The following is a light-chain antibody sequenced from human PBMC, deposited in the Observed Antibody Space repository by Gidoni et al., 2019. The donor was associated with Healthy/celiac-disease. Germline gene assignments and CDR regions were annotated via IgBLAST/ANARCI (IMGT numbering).Light chain of an antibody. CDR2: AAS. CDR1: QSISSY. J-gene: IGKJ2*01. V-gene: IGKV1-39*01. Sequence: DMQMTQFPSSLSASVGDRVTITCRASQSISSYLNWYQQKPGKAPKLLIYAASSLQSGVPSRFSGSRSGTDFTLTISSLQPEDFATYYLQQSYSTPPTFGQGTKLEIK. CDR3: QQSYSTPPT.